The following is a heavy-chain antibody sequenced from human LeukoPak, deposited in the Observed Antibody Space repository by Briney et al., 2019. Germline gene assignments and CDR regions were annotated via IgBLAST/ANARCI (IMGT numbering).Heavy chain of an antibody. CDR2: ISAYNGNT. Sequence: ASVKVSCKASGYTFTSYGISWVRQAPGQGLEWMGWISAYNGNTNYAQKLQGRVTMTTDTSTSTAYMELSSLRSEDTAVYYCARTPGTPTDYGDTYYYYYMDVWGKGTTVTISS. CDR1: GYTFTSYG. V-gene: IGHV1-18*01. J-gene: IGHJ6*03. D-gene: IGHD4-17*01. CDR3: ARTPGTPTDYGDTYYYYYMDV.